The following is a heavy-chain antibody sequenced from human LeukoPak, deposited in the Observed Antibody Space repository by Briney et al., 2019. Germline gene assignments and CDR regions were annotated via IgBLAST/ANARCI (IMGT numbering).Heavy chain of an antibody. CDR2: INHSGST. J-gene: IGHJ4*02. CDR3: ARVQGRMVRGVMYYFDY. CDR1: GGSFSGYY. V-gene: IGHV4-34*01. D-gene: IGHD3-10*01. Sequence: SSETLSLTCAVYGGSFSGYYWSWIRQPPGKRLEWIGEINHSGSTNYNPSLKSRVTISVDTSKNQFSLKLSSVTAADTAVYYCARVQGRMVRGVMYYFDYWGQGTLVTVSS.